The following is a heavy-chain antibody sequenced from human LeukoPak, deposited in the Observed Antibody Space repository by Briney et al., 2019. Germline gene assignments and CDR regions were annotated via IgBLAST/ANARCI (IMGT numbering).Heavy chain of an antibody. V-gene: IGHV4-34*01. CDR1: GGSFSGYY. J-gene: IGHJ4*02. CDR3: ARRDIVVVPAAFDY. CDR2: INHSGST. D-gene: IGHD2-2*01. Sequence: SETLPLTCAVYGGSFSGYYWSWIRQPPGKGLEWIGEINHSGSTNYNPSLKSRVTISVDTSKNQFSLKLSSVTAADTAVYYCARRDIVVVPAAFDYWGQGTLVTVSS.